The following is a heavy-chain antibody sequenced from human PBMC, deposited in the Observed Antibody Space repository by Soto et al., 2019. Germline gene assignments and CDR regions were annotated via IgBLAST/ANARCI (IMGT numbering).Heavy chain of an antibody. CDR3: ARDSHVGSGWQLTADY. V-gene: IGHV3-33*01. CDR1: GFTFSNFG. CDR2: IWYDGSNK. Sequence: GSLRLPCGGSGFTFSNFGMHWVRQAPGKGMEWVGVIWYDGSNKYYAESVKGRFTISRDNSKNTLYLQMNSLRAEDTAVYYCARDSHVGSGWQLTADYWGQGTLVTVSS. D-gene: IGHD6-19*01. J-gene: IGHJ4*02.